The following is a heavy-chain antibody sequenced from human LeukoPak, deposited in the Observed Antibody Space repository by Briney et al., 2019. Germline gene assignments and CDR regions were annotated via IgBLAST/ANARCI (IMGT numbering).Heavy chain of an antibody. CDR2: ITSSGSNL. CDR3: ARNFDS. J-gene: IGHJ4*02. Sequence: GGSLRLSCVASGFTFTSSDFNWIRQAPGKGLEWLSTITSSGSNLYYADSVKGRFTTSRDDAKDSVYLQMESLRVEDTAIYYCARNFDSWGQGTLVTVSS. CDR1: GFTFTSSD. V-gene: IGHV3-21*01.